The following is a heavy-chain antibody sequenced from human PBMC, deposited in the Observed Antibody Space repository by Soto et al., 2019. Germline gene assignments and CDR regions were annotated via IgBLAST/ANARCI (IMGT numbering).Heavy chain of an antibody. D-gene: IGHD2-2*01. J-gene: IGHJ5*02. V-gene: IGHV4-61*01. CDR3: AREIVVVPAARGGFDA. CDR1: GGSVSSGSYY. Sequence: PSETLSLTCTVSGGSVSSGSYYWSWIRQPPGKGLEWIGYIYYSGSTNYNPSPKSRVTISVDTSKNQFSLKLSSVTAADTAVYYCAREIVVVPAARGGFDAWGQGTLVTVSS. CDR2: IYYSGST.